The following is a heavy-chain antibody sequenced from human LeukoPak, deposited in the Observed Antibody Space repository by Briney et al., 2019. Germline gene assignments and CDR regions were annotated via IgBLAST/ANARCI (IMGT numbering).Heavy chain of an antibody. CDR2: INPNSGGT. CDR1: GYTFTGYY. CDR3: ARGLRRIVVVITYPFDY. Sequence: ASVKVSCKASGYTFTGYYMHWVRQAPGQGLEWMGRINPNSGGTNYAQKFQGRVTMTRDTSISTAYMELSRLRSDDTAVYYCARGLRRIVVVITYPFDYWGQGTLVTVSS. V-gene: IGHV1-2*06. D-gene: IGHD3-22*01. J-gene: IGHJ4*02.